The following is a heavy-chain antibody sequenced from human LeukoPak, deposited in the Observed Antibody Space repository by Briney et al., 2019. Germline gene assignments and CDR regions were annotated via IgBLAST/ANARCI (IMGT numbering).Heavy chain of an antibody. Sequence: GGSLSLSCAASGFTFSSYWMHWVRQAPGEGLVWVSRINSVGSSKSYADSVKGGFTISRDNAKNTLYLQMNSLRAEDTAVYYCARGRRGRIAAAALDYWGQGTLVTVSS. CDR3: ARGRRGRIAAAALDY. CDR1: GFTFSSYW. V-gene: IGHV3-74*01. J-gene: IGHJ4*02. CDR2: INSVGSSK. D-gene: IGHD6-13*01.